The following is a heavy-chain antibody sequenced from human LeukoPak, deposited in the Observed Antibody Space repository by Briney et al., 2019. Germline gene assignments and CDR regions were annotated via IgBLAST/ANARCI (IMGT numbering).Heavy chain of an antibody. CDR3: ARDFPVEPAVVRFDP. CDR2: ISAYNGNT. CDR1: GYTFTSYG. V-gene: IGHV1-18*01. D-gene: IGHD2-2*01. Sequence: ASVKVSCKASGYTFTSYGISWVRQAPGQGLEWMGWISAYNGNTNYAQKLQGRVTMTTDTSTSTAYMELRSLRSDDTAVYYCARDFPVEPAVVRFDPWGQGTLVTVSS. J-gene: IGHJ5*02.